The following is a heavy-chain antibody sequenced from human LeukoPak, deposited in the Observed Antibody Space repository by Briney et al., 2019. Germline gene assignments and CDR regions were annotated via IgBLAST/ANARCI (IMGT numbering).Heavy chain of an antibody. D-gene: IGHD2-2*01. J-gene: IGHJ5*02. CDR2: IYHSGSA. CDR1: GYSISSGYQ. V-gene: IGHV4-38-2*01. Sequence: SETLSLTCGVSGYSISSGYQWAWIRQSPGKGLEWIGSIYHSGSAHYNPSLKSRVTISVETSKNQFSLNMYSVTAADTAVYYCARAPRWLTPDCTSTSCYETYFDPWGQGTLVTVSS. CDR3: ARAPRWLTPDCTSTSCYETYFDP.